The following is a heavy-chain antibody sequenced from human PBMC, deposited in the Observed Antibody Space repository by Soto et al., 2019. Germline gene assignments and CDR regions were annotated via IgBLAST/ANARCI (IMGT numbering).Heavy chain of an antibody. D-gene: IGHD6-6*01. V-gene: IGHV1-3*01. Sequence: ASVKVSCKASGYTFTSYAMHWVRQAPGQRLEWMRWINAGNGNTKYSQKFQGRVTITRDTSASTAYMELSSLRSEDTAVYYCARDRIAARRGYYGMDVWGQGTTVTVSS. CDR2: INAGNGNT. CDR1: GYTFTSYA. CDR3: ARDRIAARRGYYGMDV. J-gene: IGHJ6*02.